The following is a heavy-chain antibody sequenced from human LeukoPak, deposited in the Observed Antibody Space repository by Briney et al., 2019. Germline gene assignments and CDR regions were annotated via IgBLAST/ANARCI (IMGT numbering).Heavy chain of an antibody. CDR3: ARGGRYFDWLSFDY. CDR1: GGSISSSSYY. Sequence: SETLSLTCTVSGGSISSSSYYWGWIRQPPGKGLEWIGSIYYSGSTYYNPSLKSRVTISVDTSKNQFSLKLSSVTAADTAVYYCARGGRYFDWLSFDYWGQGTLVTVSS. D-gene: IGHD3-9*01. CDR2: IYYSGST. V-gene: IGHV4-39*07. J-gene: IGHJ4*02.